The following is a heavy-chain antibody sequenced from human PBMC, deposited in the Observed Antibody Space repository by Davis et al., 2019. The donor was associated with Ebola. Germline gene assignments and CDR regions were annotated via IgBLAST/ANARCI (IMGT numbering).Heavy chain of an antibody. CDR2: ISGSGGST. D-gene: IGHD2-2*01. Sequence: PGGSLRLSCAASGFTFSSYWMHWVRQAPGKGLEWVSAISGSGGSTYYADSVKGRFTISRDNAKNSLYLQMNSLRAEDTAVYYCARDHIVVVPAAKHYYYYGMDVWGQGTTVTVSS. V-gene: IGHV3-21*01. J-gene: IGHJ6*02. CDR1: GFTFSSYW. CDR3: ARDHIVVVPAAKHYYYYGMDV.